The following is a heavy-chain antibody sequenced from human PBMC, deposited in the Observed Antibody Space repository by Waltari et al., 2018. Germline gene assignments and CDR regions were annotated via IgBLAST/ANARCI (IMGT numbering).Heavy chain of an antibody. Sequence: QVQLQESGPGLVKPSETLSPTCTVSGGHISSYHWRWIRQPPGKGLEWIGYIYYSGSTNYNPSLKSRVTISVDTSKNQFSLKLSSVTAADTAVYYCARSFGRKAYGYFDYWGQGTLVTVSS. V-gene: IGHV4-59*01. D-gene: IGHD3-10*01. CDR2: IYYSGST. CDR1: GGHISSYH. J-gene: IGHJ4*02. CDR3: ARSFGRKAYGYFDY.